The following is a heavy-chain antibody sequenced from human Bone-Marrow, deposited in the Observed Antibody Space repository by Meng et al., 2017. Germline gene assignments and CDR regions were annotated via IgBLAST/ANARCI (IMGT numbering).Heavy chain of an antibody. CDR1: GYTFTSYY. CDR3: ARDWYYYDSSGYLDAFDI. J-gene: IGHJ3*02. CDR2: INPSGGST. D-gene: IGHD3-22*01. V-gene: IGHV1-46*01. Sequence: ASVKVSCKASGYTFTSYYMHWLRQPPGQGLEWMGIINPSGGSTSYAQKFQGRVTMTRDTSTSTVYMELSSLRSEDTAVYYCARDWYYYDSSGYLDAFDIWGQGTMVTVSS.